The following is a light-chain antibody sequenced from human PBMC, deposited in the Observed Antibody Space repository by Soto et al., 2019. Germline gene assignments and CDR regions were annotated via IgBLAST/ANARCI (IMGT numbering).Light chain of an antibody. J-gene: IGKJ3*01. V-gene: IGKV1-39*01. Sequence: IQMTQSPASLSASLGDRVTITCRASQSISNYLNWYQQKPGKAPKLLIFAASNLQSGVPSRFSGSGSGTDFTLTISSLQHEDFANDYCQESYNTLTFTLGPGTKVDIK. CDR1: QSISNY. CDR3: QESYNTLTFT. CDR2: AAS.